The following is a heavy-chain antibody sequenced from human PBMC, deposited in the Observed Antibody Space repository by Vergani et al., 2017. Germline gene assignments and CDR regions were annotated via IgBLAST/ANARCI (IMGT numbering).Heavy chain of an antibody. CDR3: AKSGFVGAFET. Sequence: EVLLVESGGGLVQPGESLRLSCTASGFTFSDFWMPWVRQVPGKGLEWVANIMPDGSATMYAYSLRGRFSISRDNAKNSLHLHMSRLRVEDTAVYFCAKSGFVGAFETWGQGTMVTVSS. D-gene: IGHD6-6*01. J-gene: IGHJ3*02. V-gene: IGHV3-7*01. CDR2: IMPDGSAT. CDR1: GFTFSDFW.